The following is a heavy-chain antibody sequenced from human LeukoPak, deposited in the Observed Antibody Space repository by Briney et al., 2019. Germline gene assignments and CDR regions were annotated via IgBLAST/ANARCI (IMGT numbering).Heavy chain of an antibody. CDR2: ISSSGGST. Sequence: GGSLRLSCAASGFTFSSYCMSWVRQAPGKGLEWVSSISSSGGSTYYADSVKGRFTISRDNSKNTLYLQMNSLRAKDTVVSYCARLGSYDDIATGYYYYYGMDVWGQGTTVTVSS. V-gene: IGHV3-23*01. CDR3: ARLGSYDDIATGYYYYYGMDV. J-gene: IGHJ6*02. D-gene: IGHD3-9*01. CDR1: GFTFSSYC.